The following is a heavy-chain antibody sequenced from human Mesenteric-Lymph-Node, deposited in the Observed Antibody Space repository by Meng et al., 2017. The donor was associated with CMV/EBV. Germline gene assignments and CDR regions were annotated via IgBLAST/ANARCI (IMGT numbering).Heavy chain of an antibody. Sequence: SETLSLTCTVSGGSISGYYWSWIRQPPGKGLEWIGNIYYSGSTNYNPSLKSRVTISVDTSKNQFSLKLSSVTAADTAVYYCASAISYCSSTDCYVGGYFDNWGQGTLVTVSS. J-gene: IGHJ4*02. D-gene: IGHD2-2*01. CDR1: GGSISGYY. CDR2: IYYSGST. CDR3: ASAISYCSSTDCYVGGYFDN. V-gene: IGHV4-59*01.